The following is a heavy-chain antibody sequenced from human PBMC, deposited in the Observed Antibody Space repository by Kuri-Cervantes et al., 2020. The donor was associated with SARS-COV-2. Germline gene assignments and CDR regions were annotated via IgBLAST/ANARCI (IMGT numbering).Heavy chain of an antibody. CDR2: INWNGGST. Sequence: GESLKISCAASGFTFSSYWMHWVRQAPGKGLEWVSGINWNGGSTGYADSVKGRFTISRDNAKNSLYLQMNSLRAEDTALYYCARDDGIAVAGTSFLFDYWGQGTPVTVSS. V-gene: IGHV3-20*04. CDR1: GFTFSSYW. D-gene: IGHD6-19*01. J-gene: IGHJ4*02. CDR3: ARDDGIAVAGTSFLFDY.